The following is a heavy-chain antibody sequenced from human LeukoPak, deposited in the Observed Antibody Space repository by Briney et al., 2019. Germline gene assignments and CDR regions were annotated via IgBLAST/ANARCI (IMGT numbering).Heavy chain of an antibody. CDR2: IYYSGST. J-gene: IGHJ5*02. D-gene: IGHD3-3*01. CDR1: GGSISSYY. Sequence: PSETLSLTCTVSGGSISSYYWGWIRQPPGKGLEWIGSIYYSGSTYYNPSLKSRVTISVDTSKNQFSLKLSSVTAADTAVYYCARRELYYDFWSGRNWFDPWGQGTLVTVSS. CDR3: ARRELYYDFWSGRNWFDP. V-gene: IGHV4-39*01.